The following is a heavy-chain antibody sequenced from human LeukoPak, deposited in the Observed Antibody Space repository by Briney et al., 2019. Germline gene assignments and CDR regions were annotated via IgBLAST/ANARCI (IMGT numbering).Heavy chain of an antibody. CDR3: ARGGWTPWFDP. D-gene: IGHD2-15*01. Sequence: PSETLSLTCTVSGGSISSHYWSWIRQPPGEGLEWIGYIYYSGSTNYNPSLKSRVTISVDTSKNQFSLKLSSVTAADTAVYYCARGGWTPWFDPWGQGTLVTVSS. CDR2: IYYSGST. J-gene: IGHJ5*02. CDR1: GGSISSHY. V-gene: IGHV4-59*11.